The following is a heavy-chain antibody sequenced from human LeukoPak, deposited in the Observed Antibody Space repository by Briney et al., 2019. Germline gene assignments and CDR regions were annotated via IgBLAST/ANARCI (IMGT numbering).Heavy chain of an antibody. D-gene: IGHD3-16*01. CDR3: ARRTAYMEYFDL. V-gene: IGHV5-51*01. Sequence: GESLKISCKGSGYSFANYWIGWVRQMPGKGLEWMGLVYPGDSDTRYSPSFQGQATISADKSISTAYLQWSSLQASDTAIYYCARRTAYMEYFDLWGRGTLVTVSS. CDR2: VYPGDSDT. CDR1: GYSFANYW. J-gene: IGHJ2*01.